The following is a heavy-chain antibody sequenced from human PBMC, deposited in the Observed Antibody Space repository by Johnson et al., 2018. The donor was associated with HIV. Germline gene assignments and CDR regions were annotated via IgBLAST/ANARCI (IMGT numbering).Heavy chain of an antibody. V-gene: IGHV3-23*04. CDR1: GFTFSSYA. Sequence: VLLVESGGGLVQPGGSLRLSCAASGFTFSSYAMSWVRQAPGKGLEWVSTISGSGGSTYYADSVKGRFTISRDNAKNSLYLQMNSLRAEDTAVYYCARAAYYDFWGGYFDAFDIWGQGTMVTVSS. J-gene: IGHJ3*02. D-gene: IGHD3-3*01. CDR3: ARAAYYDFWGGYFDAFDI. CDR2: ISGSGGST.